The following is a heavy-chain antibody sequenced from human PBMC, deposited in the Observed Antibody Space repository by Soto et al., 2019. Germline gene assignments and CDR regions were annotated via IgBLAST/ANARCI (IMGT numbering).Heavy chain of an antibody. D-gene: IGHD6-13*01. J-gene: IGHJ6*02. CDR2: INHSGST. CDR1: GGSFSGYY. Sequence: PSETLSLTCAVYGGSFSGYYWSWIRQPPGKGLEWIGEINHSGSTNYNPSLKSRVTISVDTSKNQFSLKLSSVTAADTAVYYCAREPRRCSSSWYVTARGTYYYYGMDVWGQGTTVTVSS. CDR3: AREPRRCSSSWYVTARGTYYYYGMDV. V-gene: IGHV4-34*01.